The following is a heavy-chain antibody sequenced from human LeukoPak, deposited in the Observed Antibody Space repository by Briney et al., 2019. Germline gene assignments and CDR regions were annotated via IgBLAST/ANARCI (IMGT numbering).Heavy chain of an antibody. J-gene: IGHJ2*01. D-gene: IGHD3-22*01. CDR1: GGSISSSSYY. Sequence: PSETLSLTCTVSGGSISSSSYYWGWIHQPPGKGLEWIGSIYYSGSTYYNPSLKSRVTISVDTSKNQFSLKLSSVTAADTAVYYCVRHWVVVMDWYFDLWGRGTLVTVSS. CDR2: IYYSGST. CDR3: VRHWVVVMDWYFDL. V-gene: IGHV4-39*01.